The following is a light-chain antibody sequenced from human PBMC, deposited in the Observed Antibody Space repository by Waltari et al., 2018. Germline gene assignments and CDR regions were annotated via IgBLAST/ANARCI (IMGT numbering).Light chain of an antibody. CDR2: DVT. V-gene: IGLV2-11*01. Sequence: QSALTQPRSVSGSPGQSVTISCTATGSDVADSNFVSWYQQHPGEAPKLVIYDVTERPSGVTSRFSGSKSGNSASLTVSGLQAEDEAVYYCCSFTGTWVFGGGTKLTVL. CDR3: CSFTGTWV. CDR1: GSDVADSNF. J-gene: IGLJ3*02.